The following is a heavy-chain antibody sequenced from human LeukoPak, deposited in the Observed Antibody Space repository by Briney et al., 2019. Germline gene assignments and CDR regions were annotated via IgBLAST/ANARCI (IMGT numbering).Heavy chain of an antibody. CDR1: GGSISSTSYY. Sequence: PSRTLSLTCTVSGGSISSTSYYWGWIRQPPGKGLEWFGSIYYSGSTYYDPSLKSRVTISVDTSKNQFSLKLSSVTAADTAVYYCARSSGWQNGGPYFDYWGQGTLVTVSS. J-gene: IGHJ4*02. V-gene: IGHV4-39*07. D-gene: IGHD6-19*01. CDR3: ARSSGWQNGGPYFDY. CDR2: IYYSGST.